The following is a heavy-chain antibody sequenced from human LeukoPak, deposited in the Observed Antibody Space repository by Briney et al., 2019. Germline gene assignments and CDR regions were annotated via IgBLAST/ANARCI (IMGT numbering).Heavy chain of an antibody. V-gene: IGHV1-24*01. D-gene: IGHD3/OR15-3a*01. J-gene: IGHJ4*02. CDR1: GYTLTELS. CDR2: FDPEDGET. Sequence: ASVKVSCKVSGYTLTELSMHWVRQAPGKGLEWMGGFDPEDGETIYAQKFQGRVTMTTDTPTSTASLEVRSLRSDDTAVYYCARGTGYSLSYFDYWGQGTLVTVSS. CDR3: ARGTGYSLSYFDY.